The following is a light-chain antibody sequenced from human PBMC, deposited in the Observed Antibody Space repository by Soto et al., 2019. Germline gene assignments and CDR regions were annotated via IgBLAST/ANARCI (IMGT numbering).Light chain of an antibody. CDR3: CSSGGSPTYV. Sequence: QSALTQPASVSGSPGQSITISCTGTSRDVGGYNYVSWFQQYPGKAPKLMIYEVSNRASGVSDRFSGSKSGNTASLTISGLKVEDEADYYCCSSGGSPTYVFGTGTKLTVL. CDR1: SRDVGGYNY. CDR2: EVS. J-gene: IGLJ1*01. V-gene: IGLV2-23*02.